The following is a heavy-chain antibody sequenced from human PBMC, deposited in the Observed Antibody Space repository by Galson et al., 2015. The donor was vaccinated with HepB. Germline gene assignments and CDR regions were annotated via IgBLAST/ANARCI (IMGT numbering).Heavy chain of an antibody. CDR1: GFTFSNYW. CDR3: ARDDRYSSGWYGDWYLDL. V-gene: IGHV3-74*01. D-gene: IGHD6-19*01. CDR2: ISGDGSSR. Sequence: SLRLSCAASGFTFSNYWINWVRQTPGKGLVWVSRISGDGSSRSHADSVRGRFIISRDNAENTVYLQMNSLRAEDTAVYYCARDDRYSSGWYGDWYLDLWGRGTLVTVSS. J-gene: IGHJ2*01.